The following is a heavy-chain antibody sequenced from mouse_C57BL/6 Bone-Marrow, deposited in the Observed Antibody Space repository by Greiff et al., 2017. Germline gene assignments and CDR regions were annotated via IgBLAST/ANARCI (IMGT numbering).Heavy chain of an antibody. CDR1: GYSFTSYY. J-gene: IGHJ2*01. CDR2: IYPGSGNT. CDR3: ARGGNYVRLDY. Sequence: QVHVKQSGPELVKPGASVKISCKASGYSFTSYYIHWVKQRPGQGLEWIGWIYPGSGNTKYNEKFKGKATLTADTSSSTAYMQLSSLTSEDSAVYYCARGGNYVRLDYWGQGTTLTVSS. D-gene: IGHD2-1*01. V-gene: IGHV1-66*01.